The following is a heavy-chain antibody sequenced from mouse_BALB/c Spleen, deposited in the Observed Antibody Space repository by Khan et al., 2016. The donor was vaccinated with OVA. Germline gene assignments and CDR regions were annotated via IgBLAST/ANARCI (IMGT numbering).Heavy chain of an antibody. D-gene: IGHD2-14*01. V-gene: IGHV9-3*02. CDR2: INTNTGEP. CDR1: GYTFTNYG. J-gene: IGHJ3*01. Sequence: QIQLVQSGPELKKPGETVKISCKASGYTFTNYGMNWVKQAPGKGLKWMGWINTNTGEPTFAEDFKERFAFSLETSASTAYLQINSLKNEDTATYFCARGYDMYGSWFAYWGRGTLVTVSA. CDR3: ARGYDMYGSWFAY.